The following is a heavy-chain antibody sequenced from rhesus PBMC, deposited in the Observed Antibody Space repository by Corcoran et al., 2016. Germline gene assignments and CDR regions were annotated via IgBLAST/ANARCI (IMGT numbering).Heavy chain of an antibody. V-gene: IGHV4-99*01. CDR2: LSGSSGST. D-gene: IGHD4-17*01. CDR3: ARPVTTKGNNRFDV. Sequence: QVQLQESGPGLVKPSETLSLTCAVSGYSISSGYYWGWIRQPPGKGMEYIGYLSGSSGSTYYNPSLKSRVTISKDTSKNQFSRKLSSVTAADTAVYYCARPVTTKGNNRFDVWGPGVLVTVSS. CDR1: GYSISSGYY. J-gene: IGHJ5-1*01.